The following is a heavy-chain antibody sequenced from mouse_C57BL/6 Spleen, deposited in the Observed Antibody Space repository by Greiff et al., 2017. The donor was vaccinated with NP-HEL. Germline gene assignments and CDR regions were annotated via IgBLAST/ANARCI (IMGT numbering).Heavy chain of an antibody. CDR2: INYDGSST. CDR3: ARVYYSNSFAY. Sequence: EVKVVESEGGLVQPGSSMKLSCTASGFTFSDYYMAWVRQVPEKGLEWVANINYDGSSTYYLDSLKSRFIISRDNAKNILYLQMSSLKSEDTATYYCARVYYSNSFAYWGQGTLVTVSA. D-gene: IGHD2-5*01. V-gene: IGHV5-16*01. J-gene: IGHJ3*01. CDR1: GFTFSDYY.